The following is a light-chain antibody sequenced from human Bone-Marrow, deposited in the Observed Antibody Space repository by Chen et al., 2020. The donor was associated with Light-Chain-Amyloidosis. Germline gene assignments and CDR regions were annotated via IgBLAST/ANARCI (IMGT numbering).Light chain of an antibody. CDR3: QACDSSTVV. J-gene: IGLJ2*01. CDR1: KLGDKY. V-gene: IGLV3-1*01. CDR2: QDS. Sequence: SYELTQPPSVSVSPGQTASITCSGDKLGDKYACWYQQKPGQSPVLVIYQDSKRPSGIPERFSGSNSGNTATLTSSETHAMDEADSYGQACDSSTVVFGGVTKLTVL.